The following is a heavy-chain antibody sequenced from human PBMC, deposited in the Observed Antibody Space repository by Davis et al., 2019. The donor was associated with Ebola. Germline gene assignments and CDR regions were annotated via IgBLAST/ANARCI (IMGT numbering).Heavy chain of an antibody. V-gene: IGHV1-69*06. CDR3: ARDELGTFDL. J-gene: IGHJ4*02. D-gene: IGHD3-16*01. CDR1: GGTFSSYA. Sequence: SVKVSCKASGGTFSSYAISWVRQAPGQGLEWMGGIIPIFGTANYAQKFQGRVTITADKLTSTAYMELTGLTSDDAAVYYCARDELGTFDLWGEGTLVTVSS. CDR2: IIPIFGTA.